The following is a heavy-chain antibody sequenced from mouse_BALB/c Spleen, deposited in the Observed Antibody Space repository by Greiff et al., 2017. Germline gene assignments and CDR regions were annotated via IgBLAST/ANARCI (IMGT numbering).Heavy chain of an antibody. CDR2: ISSGGST. Sequence: EVQGVESGGGLVKPGGSLKLSCAASGFTFSSYAMSWVRQTPEKRLEWVASISSGGSTYYPDSVKGRFTISRDNARNILYLQMSSLRSEDTAMYYCAKRVYYGSSYPYWGQGTLVTVSA. V-gene: IGHV5-6-5*01. CDR3: AKRVYYGSSYPY. J-gene: IGHJ3*01. D-gene: IGHD1-1*01. CDR1: GFTFSSYA.